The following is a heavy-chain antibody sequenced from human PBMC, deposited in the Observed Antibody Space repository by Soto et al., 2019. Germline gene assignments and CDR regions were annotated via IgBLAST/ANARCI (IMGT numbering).Heavy chain of an antibody. CDR2: VYKSGSL. CDR3: ARCPLSTEYRHYYYMDV. V-gene: IGHV4-59*13. J-gene: IGHJ6*03. Sequence: SETLSLTCTVSGGSIGSYSWSWIRQPPGKELERIGYVYKSGSLSYSPSLKSRVTISIDTSGNQFSLKLTSVTAGDTAVYYCARCPLSTEYRHYYYMDVWGKGTTVTVSS. CDR1: GGSIGSYS. D-gene: IGHD2-2*01.